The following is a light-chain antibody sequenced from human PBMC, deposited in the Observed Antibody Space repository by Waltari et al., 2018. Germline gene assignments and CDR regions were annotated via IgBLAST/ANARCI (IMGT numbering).Light chain of an antibody. J-gene: IGLJ2*01. V-gene: IGLV2-8*01. CDR3: SSYVGSNNPV. CDR1: SSDLGGYDF. CDR2: EVS. Sequence: QSALTQPPSASGSPGQSVTISCTGTSSDLGGYDFVSWYQHHPGKAPKLMIYEVSKRPSGGPERFSGSKSGNTASLTVSGLQAEDEADYYCSSYVGSNNPVFGGGTKLTVL.